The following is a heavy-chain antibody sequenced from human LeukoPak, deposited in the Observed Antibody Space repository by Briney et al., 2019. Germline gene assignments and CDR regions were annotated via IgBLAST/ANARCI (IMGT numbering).Heavy chain of an antibody. V-gene: IGHV3-23*01. CDR2: ICGNGAKT. CDR1: GFSISRYT. CDR3: AKPALQYYDSSGYHPDWYFDL. J-gene: IGHJ2*01. Sequence: GGSLRLSCEGSGFSISRYTMSWVRQAPGKGLEWVSAICGNGAKTYYPDSVKGRFTLSSDNSKNALYLQLTSLSPEDTAVYYCAKPALQYYDSSGYHPDWYFDLWGRGTLVTVS. D-gene: IGHD3-22*01.